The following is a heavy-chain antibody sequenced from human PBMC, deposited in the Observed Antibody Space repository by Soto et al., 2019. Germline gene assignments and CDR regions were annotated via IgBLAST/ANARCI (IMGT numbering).Heavy chain of an antibody. J-gene: IGHJ4*02. CDR2: ISAYNGNT. D-gene: IGHD6-19*01. V-gene: IGHV1-18*01. CDR1: GYTFTSYG. CDR3: ARDRGWLVPGGFDY. Sequence: ASVKVSCKASGYTFTSYGISWVRQAPGQGLEWKEWISAYNGNTNYAQKLQGRVTMTTDTSTSTAYMELRSLRSDDTAVYYCARDRGWLVPGGFDYWGQGTLVTVSS.